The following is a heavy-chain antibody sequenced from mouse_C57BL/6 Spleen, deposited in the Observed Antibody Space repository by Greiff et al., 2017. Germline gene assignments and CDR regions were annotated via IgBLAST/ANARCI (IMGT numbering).Heavy chain of an antibody. D-gene: IGHD1-1*01. CDR3: ARGYYGSIAY. CDR2: INPNNGGS. Sequence: EVQLQQSGPELVKPGASVKMSCKASGYTFTDFNIHWVKQSHGKSLEWIGYINPNNGGSSFNQKFKGKATLTVNKSSSAAYMELRSLTSEDSAVYFCARGYYGSIAYWGQGTLVTVSA. V-gene: IGHV1-22*01. CDR1: GYTFTDFN. J-gene: IGHJ3*01.